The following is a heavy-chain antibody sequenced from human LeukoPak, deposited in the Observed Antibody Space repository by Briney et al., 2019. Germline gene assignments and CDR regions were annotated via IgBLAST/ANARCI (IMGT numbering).Heavy chain of an antibody. CDR1: GYTFTIYG. CDR3: ARDGRMFGRENWRALDY. J-gene: IGHJ4*02. D-gene: IGHD3-10*02. Sequence: ASVKVSCKESGYTFTIYGISWVRQAPGQGLGWRGCLSAYNGNTNTTQTLQGRVTMTTDTSPSTAYMEQRSVRSDGTPVCYTARDGRMFGRENWRALDYWGQGTLVTVSS. V-gene: IGHV1-18*01. CDR2: LSAYNGNT.